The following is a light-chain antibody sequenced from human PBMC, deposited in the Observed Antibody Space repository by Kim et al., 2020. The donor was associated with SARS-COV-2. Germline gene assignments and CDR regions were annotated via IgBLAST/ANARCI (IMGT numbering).Light chain of an antibody. Sequence: QTVPIAGTRSKGSIASNYVQWYQQRPGSAPTTVIYEDNQRPSGVPDRFSGSIDSSSNSASLTISGLKTEDEADYYCQSYDSSNVVFGGGTQLTVL. CDR1: KGSIASNY. V-gene: IGLV6-57*03. CDR3: QSYDSSNVV. CDR2: EDN. J-gene: IGLJ2*01.